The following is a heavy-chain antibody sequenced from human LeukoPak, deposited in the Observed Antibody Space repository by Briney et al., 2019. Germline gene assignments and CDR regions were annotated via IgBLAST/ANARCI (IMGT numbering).Heavy chain of an antibody. Sequence: GGSLRLSCAASGFTFSSYSMNWVRQAPGKGLEWVSYISSSSSTIYYADSVKGRFTISRDNAKNSLYLQMNSLRAEDTAVYYCAREEADYYFDYWGQGTLVTVSS. CDR1: GFTFSSYS. V-gene: IGHV3-48*01. J-gene: IGHJ4*02. CDR2: ISSSSSTI. CDR3: AREEADYYFDY.